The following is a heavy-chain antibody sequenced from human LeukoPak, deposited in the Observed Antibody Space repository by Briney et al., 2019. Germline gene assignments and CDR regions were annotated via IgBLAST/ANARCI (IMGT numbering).Heavy chain of an antibody. CDR2: ISYNRDAT. V-gene: IGHV3-9*01. CDR3: AKGAVAGIRGYFDY. Sequence: GGSLRLSCAASGFTFSSYGMHWVRQAPGKGLEWVSAISYNRDATGYADSVKGRFTVSRDNAKNSLYLEMHSLRSEDTALYYCAKGAVAGIRGYFDYWGQGILVTVSS. CDR1: GFTFSSYG. J-gene: IGHJ4*02. D-gene: IGHD6-19*01.